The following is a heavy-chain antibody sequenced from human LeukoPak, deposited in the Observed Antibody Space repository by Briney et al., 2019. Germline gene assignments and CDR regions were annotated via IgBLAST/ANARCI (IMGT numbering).Heavy chain of an antibody. CDR2: ISDSGGST. CDR1: GFTFSSYA. V-gene: IGHV3-23*01. D-gene: IGHD4-17*01. Sequence: GGSLRLSCAASGFTFSSYAMSWVRQAPGKGLEWVSVISDSGGSTHYADSVKGRFTISRDNSKSTLYLQMNSLRVEDTAVYYCAKDSSPVGPVTNYYYYGMDVWGQGTTVTVSS. CDR3: AKDSSPVGPVTNYYYYGMDV. J-gene: IGHJ6*02.